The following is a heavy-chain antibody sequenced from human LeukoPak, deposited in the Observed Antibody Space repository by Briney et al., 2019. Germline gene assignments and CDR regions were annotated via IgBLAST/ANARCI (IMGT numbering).Heavy chain of an antibody. CDR3: ARETGSAVGSTDFDY. V-gene: IGHV3-30-3*01. Sequence: GGSXRXSXAXSGFTFSSYAMHWVRQAPGKGLEWVAVISYDGSNKYYADSVKGRFTISRDNSKNTLYLQMNSLRAEDTAVYYCARETGSAVGSTDFDYWGQGTLVTVSS. D-gene: IGHD4-17*01. J-gene: IGHJ4*02. CDR1: GFTFSSYA. CDR2: ISYDGSNK.